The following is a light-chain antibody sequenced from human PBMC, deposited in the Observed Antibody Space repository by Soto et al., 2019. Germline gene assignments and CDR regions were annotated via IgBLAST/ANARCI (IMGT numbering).Light chain of an antibody. Sequence: DIQMTQSPSTLSSSVGDRFTISVLSIQSISIWLAWYQQKPGKAPKLLIYDASSLESGVSSRFSGSGSGTEFTLTIRSLQPEDFATYYCQQYNSYSPSWTFGQGTKVDIK. CDR2: DAS. V-gene: IGKV1-5*01. CDR1: QSISIW. J-gene: IGKJ1*01. CDR3: QQYNSYSPSWT.